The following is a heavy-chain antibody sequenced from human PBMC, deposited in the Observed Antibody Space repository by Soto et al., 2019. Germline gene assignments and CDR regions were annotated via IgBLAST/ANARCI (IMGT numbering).Heavy chain of an antibody. V-gene: IGHV4-30-4*01. CDR1: GGSISSGEYY. CDR2: ISYSGST. D-gene: IGHD3-22*01. CDR3: ARDYYDSSDYTTNWFDP. J-gene: IGHJ5*02. Sequence: PSETLSLTCTVSGGSISSGEYYWTWIRQPPGKGLEWIGYISYSGSTHYSPSLKSRVTITVDRSKNQFSLKLSSVTAADTAVYYCARDYYDSSDYTTNWFDPWGQGTLVTVSS.